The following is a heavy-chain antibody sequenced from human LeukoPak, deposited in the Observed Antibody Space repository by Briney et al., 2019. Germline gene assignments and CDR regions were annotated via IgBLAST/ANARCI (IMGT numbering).Heavy chain of an antibody. Sequence: GRSLRLSCAASGFTFSSYGMHWVRQAPGKGLEWVAVISYDGSNKYYADSVKGRFTISRDNSKNTLYLQMNGLRAEDTAVYYCAKDTSAYYYDDAFDIWGQGTMVTVSS. V-gene: IGHV3-30*18. CDR1: GFTFSSYG. CDR2: ISYDGSNK. J-gene: IGHJ3*02. CDR3: AKDTSAYYYDDAFDI. D-gene: IGHD3-22*01.